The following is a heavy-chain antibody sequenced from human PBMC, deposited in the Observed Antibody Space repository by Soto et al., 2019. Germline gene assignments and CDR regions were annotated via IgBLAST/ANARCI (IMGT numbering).Heavy chain of an antibody. CDR2: IVVGSGNT. CDR1: GFTFTSSA. Sequence: SVKVSCKASGFTFTSSAVQWVRQARGQRLEWIGWIVVGSGNTNYAQKFQERVTITRDMSTSTAYMELSSLRSEDTAVYYCAAEYSVADNYYYGMDVWGQGTTVTVSS. D-gene: IGHD6-19*01. CDR3: AAEYSVADNYYYGMDV. J-gene: IGHJ6*02. V-gene: IGHV1-58*01.